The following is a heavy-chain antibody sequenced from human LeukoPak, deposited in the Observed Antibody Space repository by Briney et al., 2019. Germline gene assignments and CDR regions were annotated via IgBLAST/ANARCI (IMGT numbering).Heavy chain of an antibody. CDR2: ISNSGSTK. V-gene: IGHV3-48*04. CDR3: AAVIDY. J-gene: IGHJ4*02. CDR1: GFTFSTYG. Sequence: GGSLRLSCAASGFTFSTYGMHWVRQAPGKGLEWISYISNSGSTKYYADSVKGRFTISRDNAKNSVFLQMNGLRAEDTAVYYCAAVIDYWGQGTLVTVSS.